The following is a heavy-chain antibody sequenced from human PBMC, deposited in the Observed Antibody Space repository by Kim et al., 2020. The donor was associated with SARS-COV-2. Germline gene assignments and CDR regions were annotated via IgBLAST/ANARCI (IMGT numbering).Heavy chain of an antibody. D-gene: IGHD3-10*01. CDR3: AASGKRDRRDAFDI. V-gene: IGHV1-58*01. CDR1: GFTFTSSA. Sequence: SVKVSCKASGFTFTSSAVQWVRQARGQRLEWIGWIVVGSGNTNYAQKFQERVTITRDMSTSTAYMELSSLRSEDTAVYYCAASGKRDRRDAFDIWGQGTMVTVSS. CDR2: IVVGSGNT. J-gene: IGHJ3*02.